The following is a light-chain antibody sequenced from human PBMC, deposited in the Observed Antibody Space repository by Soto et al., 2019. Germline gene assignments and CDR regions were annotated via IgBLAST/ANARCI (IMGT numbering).Light chain of an antibody. CDR3: SSYTTSRTPLYV. CDR1: SSDGGGYNY. J-gene: IGLJ1*01. V-gene: IGLV2-14*01. CDR2: EVT. Sequence: QSVLTQPASVSGSPGQSITISCTGTSSDGGGYNYVSWYQHHPGKAPKLLIYEVTNRPSGVSNRFSASKSGNTASLTISGLQAEDEADYYCSSYTTSRTPLYVFGTGTKLTVL.